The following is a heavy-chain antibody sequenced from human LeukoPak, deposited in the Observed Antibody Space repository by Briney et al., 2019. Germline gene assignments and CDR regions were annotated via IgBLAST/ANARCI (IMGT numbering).Heavy chain of an antibody. CDR2: IYSGGST. Sequence: GGSLRLSCAASGFTVSSNYMSWVRQAPGKGLEWVSVIYSGGSTYYADSVKGRFTISRDNSKNTLYLQMSSLRAEDTAVYYCAREMATIHDAFDIWGQGTMVTVSS. CDR1: GFTVSSNY. V-gene: IGHV3-66*02. J-gene: IGHJ3*02. CDR3: AREMATIHDAFDI. D-gene: IGHD5-24*01.